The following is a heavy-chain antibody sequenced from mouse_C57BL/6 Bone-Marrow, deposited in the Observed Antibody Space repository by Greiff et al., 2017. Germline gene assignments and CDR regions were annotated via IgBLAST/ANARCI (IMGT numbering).Heavy chain of an antibody. D-gene: IGHD1-1*01. CDR1: GYTFTSYW. CDR3: ANHYYGSSYDWYFDV. CDR2: IDPSDSST. V-gene: IGHV1-69*01. J-gene: IGHJ1*03. Sequence: VQLQQPGAELVMPGASVKLSCKASGYTFTSYWMHWVKQRPGQGLEWIGEIDPSDSSTNYNQKFKGKSTLTVDKSSSTAYMQLSSLTSEDSAVYYCANHYYGSSYDWYFDVWGTGTTVTVSS.